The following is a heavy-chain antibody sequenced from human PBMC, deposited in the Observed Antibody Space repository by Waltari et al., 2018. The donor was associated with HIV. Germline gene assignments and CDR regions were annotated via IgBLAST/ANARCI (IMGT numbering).Heavy chain of an antibody. CDR2: ISSNGITA. Sequence: EVRLFESGGDLVQPGGSLRLSCAASGFAFRNYAMTWVPQAPGKGLQWVSTISSNGITAYHADSVKGRFTISRDNSKNTLSLQMKSLRVEDTALYFCAKDLWDLTVIRGAFWFDPWGQGTLVTVSS. CDR3: AKDLWDLTVIRGAFWFDP. V-gene: IGHV3-23*01. CDR1: GFAFRNYA. D-gene: IGHD1-20*01. J-gene: IGHJ5*02.